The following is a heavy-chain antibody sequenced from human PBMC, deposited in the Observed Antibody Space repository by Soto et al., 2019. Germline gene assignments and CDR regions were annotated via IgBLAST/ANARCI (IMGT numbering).Heavy chain of an antibody. Sequence: QVHLVQSGAEVRKPGASVKVSCKASGYTFSSYAMHWVRQAPGQRLEWMGWINAGYGNTKSSQKFQDRVTISRDTSVSTACMELTSLRSEDTAVYYCARDTGDGTFDFWGQGTLVTVSS. CDR3: ARDTGDGTFDF. CDR2: INAGYGNT. V-gene: IGHV1-3*01. CDR1: GYTFSSYA. J-gene: IGHJ4*02. D-gene: IGHD7-27*01.